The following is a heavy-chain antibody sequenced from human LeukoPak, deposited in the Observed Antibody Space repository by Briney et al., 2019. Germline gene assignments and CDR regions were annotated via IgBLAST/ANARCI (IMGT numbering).Heavy chain of an antibody. Sequence: PGRSLRLSCAASGFTFSSYGMHWVRQAPGKGLEWVAFISYDGSNKYYADSVKGRFTISRDNSKKMLYLQVNSLRAEDTAVYYCAKDPRRYSRTGGYFDYWGQGTLVTVSS. CDR1: GFTFSSYG. D-gene: IGHD6-13*01. J-gene: IGHJ4*02. V-gene: IGHV3-30*18. CDR3: AKDPRRYSRTGGYFDY. CDR2: ISYDGSNK.